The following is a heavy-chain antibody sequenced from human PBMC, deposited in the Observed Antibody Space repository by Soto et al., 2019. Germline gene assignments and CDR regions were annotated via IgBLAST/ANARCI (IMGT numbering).Heavy chain of an antibody. V-gene: IGHV4-61*01. J-gene: IGHJ6*02. CDR1: GGSVSSGSYY. D-gene: IGHD3-10*01. Sequence: LSLTCTVSGGSVSSGSYYWSWIRQPPGKGLEWIGYIYYSGSTNYNPSLKSRVTISVDTSKNQFSLKLSSVTAADTAVYYCARDRVLLWFGELSNYGMDVWGQGTTVTVSS. CDR3: ARDRVLLWFGELSNYGMDV. CDR2: IYYSGST.